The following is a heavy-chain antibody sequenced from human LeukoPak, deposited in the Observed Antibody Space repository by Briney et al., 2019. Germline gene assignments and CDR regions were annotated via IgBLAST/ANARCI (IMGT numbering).Heavy chain of an antibody. CDR1: EFTLSSYW. J-gene: IGHJ3*02. CDR3: ARVNPLMAPGAFDI. D-gene: IGHD2-8*01. Sequence: GGSLRLSCAASEFTLSSYWVAWVRQAPGKGLAWVANIKQDGSEKYYVDSVKGRFTISRDNARNSLYLQMNNLRAEDTAIFYCARVNPLMAPGAFDIWGQGTMVAVSS. V-gene: IGHV3-7*01. CDR2: IKQDGSEK.